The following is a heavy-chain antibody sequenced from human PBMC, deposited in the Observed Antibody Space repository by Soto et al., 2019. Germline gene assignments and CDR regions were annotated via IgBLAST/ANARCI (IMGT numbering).Heavy chain of an antibody. V-gene: IGHV4-34*01. J-gene: IGHJ3*02. D-gene: IGHD1-26*01. CDR1: GGSFSGYY. CDR2: INHSGST. CDR3: ARVPVGATNDAFDI. Sequence: SETLSLTCAVYGGSFSGYYWSWIRQPPGKGLEWIGEINHSGSTNYNPSLKSRVTISVDTSKNQFSLKLSSVTAADTAVYYCARVPVGATNDAFDIWGQGTMVTVSS.